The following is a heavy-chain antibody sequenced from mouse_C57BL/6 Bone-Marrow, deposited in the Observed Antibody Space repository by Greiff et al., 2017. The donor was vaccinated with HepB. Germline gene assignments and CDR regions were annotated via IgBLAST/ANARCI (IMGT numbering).Heavy chain of an antibody. CDR2: SRNKANDYTT. Sequence: EVQVVESGGGLVQSGRSLRLSCATSGFTFSDFYMEWVRQAPGKGLEWIAASRNKANDYTTEYSASVKGRFIVSRDTSQSILYLQMNALRAEDTAIYYCARDGGGYWGQGTSVTVSS. J-gene: IGHJ4*01. CDR3: ARDGGGY. CDR1: GFTFSDFY. V-gene: IGHV7-1*01.